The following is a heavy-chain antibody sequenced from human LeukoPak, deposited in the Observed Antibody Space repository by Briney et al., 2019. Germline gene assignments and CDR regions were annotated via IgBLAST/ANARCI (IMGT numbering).Heavy chain of an antibody. CDR2: IYYSGST. CDR3: ARGDYGDFQ. CDR1: GGSISSYY. D-gene: IGHD4-17*01. V-gene: IGHV4-59*01. Sequence: SEALSLTCTVSGGSISSYYWSWLRQPPGKGPEWIGYIYYSGSTNYNPSLKSRVTISVDTSKNQFSLKLSSVTAADTAVYYCARGDYGDFQWGQGTLVTVSS. J-gene: IGHJ4*02.